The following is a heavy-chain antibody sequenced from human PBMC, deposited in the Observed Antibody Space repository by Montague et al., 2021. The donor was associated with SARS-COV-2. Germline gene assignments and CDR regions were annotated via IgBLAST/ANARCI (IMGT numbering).Heavy chain of an antibody. Sequence: SETLSLTCTASGGSIGAYYWSWIRQPPGKGLEWIGYIDNSGRTNHNPSLESRVTMSVDTSKSQFSLKLNSVTAADTAVYYCARHGGNDAFDIWGRGTMVTVSS. J-gene: IGHJ3*02. CDR3: ARHGGNDAFDI. V-gene: IGHV4-59*01. CDR1: GGSIGAYY. D-gene: IGHD4-23*01. CDR2: IDNSGRT.